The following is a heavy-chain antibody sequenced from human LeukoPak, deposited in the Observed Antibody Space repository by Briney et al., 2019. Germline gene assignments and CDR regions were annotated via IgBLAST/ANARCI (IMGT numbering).Heavy chain of an antibody. D-gene: IGHD2-2*01. J-gene: IGHJ3*02. CDR2: IIPIFGTA. V-gene: IGHV1-69*13. Sequence: ASVKVSCKASGYTFTNYAVSWVRQAPGQGLEWMGGIIPIFGTANYAQKFQGRVTITADESTSTAYMELSSLRSEDTAVYYCAKPYQLVAAFDIWGQGTMVTVSS. CDR3: AKPYQLVAAFDI. CDR1: GYTFTNYA.